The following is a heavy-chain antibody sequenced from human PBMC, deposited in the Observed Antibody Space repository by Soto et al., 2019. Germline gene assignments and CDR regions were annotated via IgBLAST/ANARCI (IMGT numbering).Heavy chain of an antibody. CDR1: GFTFSSYS. J-gene: IGHJ2*01. V-gene: IGHV3-48*02. Sequence: EVQLVESGGDLVQPGGSLRLSCAASGFTFSSYSMNWVRQAPGKGLEWVSYISSGSATIYYADSVKGRFTISRDNAKNSLYLQMNSLRDEYTAVYYCTRDSASYSSSSGSYWYFDLWGRGTLVTVSS. CDR3: TRDSASYSSSSGSYWYFDL. CDR2: ISSGSATI. D-gene: IGHD6-6*01.